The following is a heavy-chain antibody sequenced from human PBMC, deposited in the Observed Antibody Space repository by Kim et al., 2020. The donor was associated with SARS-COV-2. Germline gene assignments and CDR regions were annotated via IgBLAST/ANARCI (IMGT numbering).Heavy chain of an antibody. Sequence: ADSVKGRFTISRDNSKNTLYLQMNSLRAEDTAVYYCAKGDYDSSGYYYVSWGQGTLVTVSS. J-gene: IGHJ5*02. V-gene: IGHV3-23*01. CDR3: AKGDYDSSGYYYVS. D-gene: IGHD3-22*01.